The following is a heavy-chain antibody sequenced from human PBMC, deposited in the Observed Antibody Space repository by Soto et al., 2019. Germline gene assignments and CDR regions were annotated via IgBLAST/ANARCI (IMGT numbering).Heavy chain of an antibody. CDR1: GGSVTSSTSS. CDR3: ARQPTGYPNWFDA. CDR2: IFYGHGT. Sequence: QGELQESGPGLVNPSETLSLTCTVSGGSVTSSTSSWAWVRQPPGKGLHWIGTIFYGHGTYYNPSLESRVTISLDTSKIQFSLELTSVTAADTAVYYCARQPTGYPNWFDAWGRGILVIVSS. D-gene: IGHD3-9*01. V-gene: IGHV4-39*01. J-gene: IGHJ5*02.